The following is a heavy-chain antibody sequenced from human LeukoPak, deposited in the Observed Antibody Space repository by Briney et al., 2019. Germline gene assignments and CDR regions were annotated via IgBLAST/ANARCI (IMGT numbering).Heavy chain of an antibody. CDR2: INPSGGST. Sequence: ASVKVSCKASGYTFTSYYMHWVRQAPGQGLEWMGIINPSGGSTSYAQKFQGRVTMTRDMSTSTVYMELSSLRSEDTAVYYCATPSGPTGMATISMDVWGKGTTVTVSS. V-gene: IGHV1-46*01. J-gene: IGHJ6*03. CDR3: ATPSGPTGMATISMDV. D-gene: IGHD5-12*01. CDR1: GYTFTSYY.